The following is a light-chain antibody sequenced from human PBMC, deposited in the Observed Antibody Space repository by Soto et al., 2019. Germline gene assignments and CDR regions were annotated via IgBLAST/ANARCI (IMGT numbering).Light chain of an antibody. CDR1: NSDVGSYNY. V-gene: IGLV2-14*03. Sequence: QSALTQPASVSGSPGQSITISCTGTNSDVGSYNYVSWHQQHPGKATKLMIYNVYDRPSGISNRFSGSKSGNTASLTISGLQGEDEADYYCSSYTSSDTGVFGGGTKLTVL. J-gene: IGLJ3*02. CDR3: SSYTSSDTGV. CDR2: NVY.